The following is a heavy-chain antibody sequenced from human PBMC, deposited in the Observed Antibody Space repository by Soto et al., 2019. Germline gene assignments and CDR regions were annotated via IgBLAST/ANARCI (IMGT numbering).Heavy chain of an antibody. J-gene: IGHJ6*02. V-gene: IGHV4-31*03. Sequence: PSETLSLTCTVSGGSISSGGYYWSWIRQHPGKGLEWIGYIYYSGSTYYNPSLKSRVTISVDTSKNQFSLELSSVTAADTAVYYCARESFVVRYYGMDVWGQGTTVTVSS. CDR1: GGSISSGGYY. D-gene: IGHD3-10*01. CDR3: ARESFVVRYYGMDV. CDR2: IYYSGST.